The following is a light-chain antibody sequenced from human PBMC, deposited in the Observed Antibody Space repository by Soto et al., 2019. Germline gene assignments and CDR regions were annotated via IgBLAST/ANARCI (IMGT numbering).Light chain of an antibody. J-gene: IGKJ4*01. V-gene: IGKV3-11*01. CDR1: QSVSNY. CDR3: QHRVNWPT. CDR2: DAS. Sequence: EIVLTQSPATLSLSPEERATLSCRASQSVSNYLAWYQQKPGQAPRLVISDASNRATGIPARFSGSGSGTDFTLTISRLEPEDFAVYYCQHRVNWPTFGGGTKVEIK.